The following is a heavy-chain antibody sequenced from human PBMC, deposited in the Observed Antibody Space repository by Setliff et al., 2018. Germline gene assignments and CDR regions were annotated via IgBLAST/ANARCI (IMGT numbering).Heavy chain of an antibody. V-gene: IGHV3-23*01. D-gene: IGHD2-15*01. CDR2: MSGSGGTT. CDR3: AKDKCSVVMQYAGWGLFDY. Sequence: GGSLRLSCVVSGFTFNNDALSWVSQAPGKGLGWVSSMSGSGGTTDYADSVRGRFTVSSDNSKDTVYLQLSSLRVDDTAVYYCAKDKCSVVMQYAGWGLFDYWGQGTLVTVSS. CDR1: GFTFNNDA. J-gene: IGHJ4*02.